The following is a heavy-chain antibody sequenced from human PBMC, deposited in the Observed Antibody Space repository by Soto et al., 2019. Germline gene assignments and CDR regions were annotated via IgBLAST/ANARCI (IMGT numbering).Heavy chain of an antibody. Sequence: EVQLVESGGGLEQPGRALRLSCAASGFSFDDFAMHWVRQAPVKGLEWVSGLSWNGGYIAYADSVKGRFTISRDNAKNSLYLHMSSLRVEDTALYYCVKDRDYFDSSGYFDYWGQGTLVTVSS. D-gene: IGHD3-22*01. CDR3: VKDRDYFDSSGYFDY. CDR1: GFSFDDFA. CDR2: LSWNGGYI. J-gene: IGHJ4*02. V-gene: IGHV3-9*01.